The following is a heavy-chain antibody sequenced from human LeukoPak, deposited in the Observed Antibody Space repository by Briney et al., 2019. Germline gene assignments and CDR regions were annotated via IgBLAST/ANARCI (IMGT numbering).Heavy chain of an antibody. V-gene: IGHV3-23*01. CDR1: GVTFSSYV. J-gene: IGHJ2*01. CDR2: ISSAGST. CDR3: ATSRRTFWYFDL. Sequence: GGSLRLSCAASGVTFSSYVMNWVRQSPGKGLEWVSGISSAGSTYCADSVKGRLTISSDNSKNTLYLQMNSLRAEDTAIYYCATSRRTFWYFDLWGRGTLVTV.